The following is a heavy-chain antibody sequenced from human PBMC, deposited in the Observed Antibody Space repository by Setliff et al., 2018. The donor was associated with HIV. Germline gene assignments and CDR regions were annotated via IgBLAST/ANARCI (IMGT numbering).Heavy chain of an antibody. CDR2: IDAGNGNT. Sequence: GASVKVSCKASGYTFTTYAMHWVRQAPGQRLEWMGWIDAGNGNTKYPQKFQGRVTITRDTSASTAYLELSSLRSEDTAVYYCARVDYYDSSGYWHFDYWGQGTLVTVSS. CDR3: ARVDYYDSSGYWHFDY. V-gene: IGHV1-3*01. J-gene: IGHJ4*02. CDR1: GYTFTTYA. D-gene: IGHD3-22*01.